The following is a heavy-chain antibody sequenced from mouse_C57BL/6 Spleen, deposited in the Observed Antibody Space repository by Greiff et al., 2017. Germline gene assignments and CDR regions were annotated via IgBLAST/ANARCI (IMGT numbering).Heavy chain of an antibody. Sequence: VQLQQSGAELVRPGASVKLSCTASGFNIKDDYMHWVKQRPEQGLEWIGWIDPENGDTEYASKFQGKATITADTSSNTAYLQLSSLTSEDTAVYYCTTGQLRLPSWFAYWGQGTLVTVSA. J-gene: IGHJ3*01. CDR1: GFNIKDDY. D-gene: IGHD3-2*02. CDR3: TTGQLRLPSWFAY. V-gene: IGHV14-4*01. CDR2: IDPENGDT.